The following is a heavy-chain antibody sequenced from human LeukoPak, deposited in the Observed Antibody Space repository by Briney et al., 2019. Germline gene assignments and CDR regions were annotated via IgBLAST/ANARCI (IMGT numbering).Heavy chain of an antibody. V-gene: IGHV3-7*03. D-gene: IGHD3-3*02. J-gene: IGHJ5*02. CDR3: AKSGSSVFWS. CDR2: IKEDGSEK. CDR1: GFTFTNHW. Sequence: GGSLRLSCAASGFTFTNHWMSWVRQAPGKGLEWVANIKEDGSEKYYVDSVKGRFTVSRDNVKNSLFLQINSLRVDDTAVYYCAKSGSSVFWSWGQGALVTVSS.